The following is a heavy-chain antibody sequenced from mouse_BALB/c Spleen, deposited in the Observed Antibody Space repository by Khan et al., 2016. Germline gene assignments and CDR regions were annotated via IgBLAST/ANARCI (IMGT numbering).Heavy chain of an antibody. CDR1: GYSIPSHYS. V-gene: IGHV3-1*02. J-gene: IGHJ2*01. CDR2: IHYSGST. Sequence: EVQLQESGPDLVKPSQSLSLTCTVTGYSIPSHYSWHWIRHFPGNKLEWMGYIHYSGSTNYNPSLKSRISITRYTSKNQFFLQLNSVTTEDTATYYCATSTSGYWYYFDYWGQGTTLTVSS. D-gene: IGHD3-1*01. CDR3: ATSTSGYWYYFDY.